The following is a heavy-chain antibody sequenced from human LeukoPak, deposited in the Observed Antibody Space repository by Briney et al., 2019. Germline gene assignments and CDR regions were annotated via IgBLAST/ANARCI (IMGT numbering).Heavy chain of an antibody. D-gene: IGHD6-19*01. Sequence: SETLSLTCTVSGGSISSYYWSWIRQPPGKGLEWVGYIYYSGSANYNPSLKSRVNISVDTSKNQYSLKLSSVTAADTAGYYCARRRQWLVTPNDAFDIWGQGTMVTVSS. CDR1: GGSISSYY. J-gene: IGHJ3*02. V-gene: IGHV4-59*08. CDR3: ARRRQWLVTPNDAFDI. CDR2: IYYSGSA.